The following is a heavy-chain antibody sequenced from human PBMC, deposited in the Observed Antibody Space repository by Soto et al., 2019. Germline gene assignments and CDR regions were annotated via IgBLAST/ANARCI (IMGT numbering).Heavy chain of an antibody. D-gene: IGHD2-8*02. CDR1: RYTFSDYY. CDR2: LNPNSGGT. J-gene: IGHJ5*02. Sequence: QVQLVQSGAEVKKPGASVKVSCKASRYTFSDYYVHWVRQAPGQGLEWMGWLNPNSGGTNYAQKFQGRVTMTRDTSITTAYMDLTSLRSDATAVYYCARSAIVLGVYLPTADWFEPWGQGTLVTVSS. V-gene: IGHV1-2*02. CDR3: ARSAIVLGVYLPTADWFEP.